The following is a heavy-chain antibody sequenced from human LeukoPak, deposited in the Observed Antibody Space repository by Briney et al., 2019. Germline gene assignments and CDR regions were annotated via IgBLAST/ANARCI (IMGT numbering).Heavy chain of an antibody. CDR3: ARGDIVVVPAADPLDWFDP. Sequence: ASVTVSCKASGYTFTSYGISWVRQAPGQGLEWMGWISAYNGNTNYAQKLQGRVTMTTDTSTSTAYMELRSLRSDDTAVYYCARGDIVVVPAADPLDWFDPWGQGTLVTVSS. J-gene: IGHJ5*02. D-gene: IGHD2-2*01. V-gene: IGHV1-18*01. CDR1: GYTFTSYG. CDR2: ISAYNGNT.